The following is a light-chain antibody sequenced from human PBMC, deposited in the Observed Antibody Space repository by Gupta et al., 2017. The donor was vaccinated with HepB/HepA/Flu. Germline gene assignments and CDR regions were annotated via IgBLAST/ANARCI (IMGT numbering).Light chain of an antibody. J-gene: IGKJ1*01. CDR2: GAS. V-gene: IGKV3-20*01. CDR1: QSVDTRF. Sequence: EIVLTLYPGTLPLSPGERATLSCRASQSVDTRFFLWYQQKPGQTPRLLIYGASTRAIGIPDRISGSGSGTDFTLTISRLEPEDSAVYYCQQYGASPWTFGQGTRVEIK. CDR3: QQYGASPWT.